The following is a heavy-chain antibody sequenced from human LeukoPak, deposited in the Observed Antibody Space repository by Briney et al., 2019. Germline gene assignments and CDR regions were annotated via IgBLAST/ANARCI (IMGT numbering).Heavy chain of an antibody. CDR2: INHSGST. Sequence: SETLSLTCAVYGGSFSGYYWSWIRQPPGKGLEWIGEINHSGSTNYNPSLKSRVTISVDTSKNQFSLKLSSVTAADTAVYYCARARASKAGRRATAFDIWGQRTTVTVSS. V-gene: IGHV4-34*01. CDR1: GGSFSGYY. J-gene: IGHJ3*02. CDR3: ARARASKAGRRATAFDI. D-gene: IGHD6-19*01.